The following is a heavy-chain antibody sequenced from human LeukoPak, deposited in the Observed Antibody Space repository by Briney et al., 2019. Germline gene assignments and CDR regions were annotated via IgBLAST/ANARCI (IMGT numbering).Heavy chain of an antibody. CDR2: ISSNGGST. Sequence: PGGSLRLSCAASGFTFSSYAMHWVRQAPGKGLEYVSDISSNGGSTYYANSVKGRFTISRDNSKNTLYLQMGSLRAEDMAVYYCARVGYCGSTSCCNYFDYWGQGTLVTVSS. D-gene: IGHD2-2*01. CDR3: ARVGYCGSTSCCNYFDY. CDR1: GFTFSSYA. V-gene: IGHV3-64*01. J-gene: IGHJ4*02.